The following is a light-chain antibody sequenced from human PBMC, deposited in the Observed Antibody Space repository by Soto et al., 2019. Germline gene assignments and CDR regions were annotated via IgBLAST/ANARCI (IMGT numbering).Light chain of an antibody. CDR3: QQYNNWPPVT. J-gene: IGKJ1*01. V-gene: IGKV3-15*01. CDR1: QSLSSD. CDR2: AAS. Sequence: AVTQSPFTLSVSPGESGTLSWGASQSLSSDLAWYQQKPGQSPRLLIYAASTRATGIPARFSGSGSGTEFTLTISSLEPEDFAVYYCQQYNNWPPVTFGQGTKVDIK.